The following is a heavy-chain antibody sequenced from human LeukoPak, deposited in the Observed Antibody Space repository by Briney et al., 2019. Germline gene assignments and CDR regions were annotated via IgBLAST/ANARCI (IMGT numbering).Heavy chain of an antibody. V-gene: IGHV4-59*01. CDR2: IYYTGST. Sequence: SETLSLTCTVSGGSISSYYWSWIRQPPGKGLEWIGYIYYTGSTNYNPSLKSRVTISVDTSKNQFSLKLSSVTAADTAVYYCARDSFVGAGANWFGPWGQGTLVTVSS. CDR3: ARDSFVGAGANWFGP. CDR1: GGSISSYY. D-gene: IGHD1-26*01. J-gene: IGHJ5*02.